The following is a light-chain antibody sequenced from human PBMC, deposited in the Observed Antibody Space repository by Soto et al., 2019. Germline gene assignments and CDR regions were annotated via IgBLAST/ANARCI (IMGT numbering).Light chain of an antibody. V-gene: IGKV3D-20*01. J-gene: IGKJ4*01. CDR2: DAS. CDR3: HQFGASPT. Sequence: EIVLTQSPATLSLSPGEGVALSCGASQSLSNNFLAWYQQKPGLAPRLLIFDASTRATGIPDRFSGSGSETDFTLTISRLEPEDFAVYYCHQFGASPTFGGGTKVEFK. CDR1: QSLSNNF.